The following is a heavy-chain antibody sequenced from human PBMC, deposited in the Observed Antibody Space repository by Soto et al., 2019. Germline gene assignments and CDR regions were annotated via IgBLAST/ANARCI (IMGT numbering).Heavy chain of an antibody. V-gene: IGHV4-30-4*01. D-gene: IGHD2-15*01. J-gene: IGHJ5*01. CDR1: GDSISTVDYF. CDR2: IYKSTTT. CDR3: ARGRYCLAARCCPNWFDS. Sequence: SETLSLTCSVSGDSISTVDYFWAWIRQPPGQALEYIGYIYKSTTTYYNPSFESRVAISLDTSNSQFSLNVTSVTAVDTAVPFSARGRYCLAARCCPNWFDSWGRRTLITV.